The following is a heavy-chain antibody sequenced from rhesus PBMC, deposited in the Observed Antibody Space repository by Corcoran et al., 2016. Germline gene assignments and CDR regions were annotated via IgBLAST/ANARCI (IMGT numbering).Heavy chain of an antibody. Sequence: QVQLQESGPAVVKPSETLSLTCAVSGGSISNYYWWSWIRQSPGKGLEGIGVIYGMGETTEDNPVRKSRGSISMETAKKQVSLKVTSVTAADTAVYYCASTDCSNSDCSSGDYWGQGVLVIVSS. CDR3: ASTDCSNSDCSSGDY. D-gene: IGHD2-15*01. J-gene: IGHJ4*01. CDR1: GGSISNYYW. CDR2: IYGMGETT. V-gene: IGHV4-93*02.